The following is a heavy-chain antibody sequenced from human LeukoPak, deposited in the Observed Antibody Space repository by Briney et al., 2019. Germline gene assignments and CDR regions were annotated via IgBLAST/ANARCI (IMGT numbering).Heavy chain of an antibody. CDR1: GASISSYY. J-gene: IGHJ4*02. CDR3: ARFYDRSGPHFDY. CDR2: MHYSGST. D-gene: IGHD3-22*01. Sequence: SETLSLTCTVSGASISSYYWSWIRQPLGKGLEWIGDMHYSGSTNYNPSLKSRVTISVDTSKNQFSLKLSSVTAADTAVYYCARFYDRSGPHFDYWGQGTLVTVSS. V-gene: IGHV4-59*01.